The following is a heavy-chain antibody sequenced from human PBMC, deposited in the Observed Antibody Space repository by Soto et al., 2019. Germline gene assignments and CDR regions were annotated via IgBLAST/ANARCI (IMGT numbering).Heavy chain of an antibody. Sequence: SETLSLTCTVSGGSISSGGYYWNWIRQHPGKGLEWIGYIYYGGSTYYNPSLKSRVTISIDTSKNQFSLKLSSVTVADTAVYYCAREKSDSGYDNYCGPWDQGTLVTVSS. J-gene: IGHJ5*02. D-gene: IGHD5-12*01. V-gene: IGHV4-31*03. CDR1: GGSISSGGYY. CDR3: AREKSDSGYDNYCGP. CDR2: IYYGGST.